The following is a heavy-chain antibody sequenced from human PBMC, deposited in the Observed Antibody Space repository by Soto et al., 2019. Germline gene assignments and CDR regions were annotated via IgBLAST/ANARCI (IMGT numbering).Heavy chain of an antibody. V-gene: IGHV3-13*04. D-gene: IGHD3-22*01. CDR3: ARGFSSGYYYESYWYFDL. CDR2: IGTAGDT. Sequence: GGSLRLSCAASGFTFSSYDMHWVRQATGKGLEWVSAIGTAGDTYYPGSVKGRFTISRENAKNSLYLQMNSLRAGDTAVYYCARGFSSGYYYESYWYFDLWGRGTLVTVSS. J-gene: IGHJ2*01. CDR1: GFTFSSYD.